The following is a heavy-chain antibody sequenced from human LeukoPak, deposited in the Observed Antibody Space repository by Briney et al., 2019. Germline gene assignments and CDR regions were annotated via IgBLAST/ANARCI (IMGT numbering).Heavy chain of an antibody. Sequence: GGSLRLSCTASGFTFGDYAMSWVRQAPGKGLEWVGFIRSKAYGGTTEYAASVKGRFTISRDDSKSIAYLQMNSLKTEDTAVYYCTREPDIVVVPAAHPVRFGFDYWGQGTLVTVSS. CDR3: TREPDIVVVPAAHPVRFGFDY. J-gene: IGHJ4*02. CDR2: IRSKAYGGTT. CDR1: GFTFGDYA. D-gene: IGHD2-2*01. V-gene: IGHV3-49*04.